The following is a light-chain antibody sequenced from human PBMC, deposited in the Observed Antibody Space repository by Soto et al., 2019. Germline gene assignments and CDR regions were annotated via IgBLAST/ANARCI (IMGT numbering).Light chain of an antibody. J-gene: IGKJ2*01. Sequence: DVQMTQSPSSLSASVGDRVTITCRASRGISDYLAWYQQKPGTPPRLLIYTASTLQSGVPSRFSGSGSGTDFSLTISSLQPEDVATYYCQKFNSPQYTFGQGTKLEIK. CDR3: QKFNSPQYT. V-gene: IGKV1-27*01. CDR1: RGISDY. CDR2: TAS.